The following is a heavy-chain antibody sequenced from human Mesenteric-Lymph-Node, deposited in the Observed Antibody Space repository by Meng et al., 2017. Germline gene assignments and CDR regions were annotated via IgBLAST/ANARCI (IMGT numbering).Heavy chain of an antibody. CDR1: GGSISSSY. CDR2: IHSSGST. CDR3: ARHPSWGTGSIHF. D-gene: IGHD1-1*01. Sequence: GQLRGSGPGLVKPSWTLSPSCSASGGSISSSYWSWIRQPPGKGLEWIAYIHSSGSTNYNPSLKSRVTMSVDTSKNQFSLNMRSVTAADTAVYYCARHPSWGTGSIHFWGQGTLVTVSS. J-gene: IGHJ4*02. V-gene: IGHV4-59*08.